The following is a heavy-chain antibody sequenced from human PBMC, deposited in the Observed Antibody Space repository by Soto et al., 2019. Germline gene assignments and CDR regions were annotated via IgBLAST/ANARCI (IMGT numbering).Heavy chain of an antibody. CDR1: GYTFTSYG. CDR2: MNPNSGNT. V-gene: IGHV1-8*01. D-gene: IGHD6-13*01. Sequence: ASVKVSCKASGYTFTSYGINWVRQATGQGLEWMGWMNPNSGNTGYAQKFQGRVTITADKSTSTAYMELSSLRSEDTAVYYCARVVGSGIAAAGTVYHYGMDVWGQGTTVTVSS. J-gene: IGHJ6*02. CDR3: ARVVGSGIAAAGTVYHYGMDV.